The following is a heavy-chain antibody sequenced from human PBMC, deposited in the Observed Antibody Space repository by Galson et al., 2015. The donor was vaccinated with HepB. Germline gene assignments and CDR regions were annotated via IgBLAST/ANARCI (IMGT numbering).Heavy chain of an antibody. CDR3: ARVFIGRSSSWYYFDY. Sequence: CAISGDSVSSNSAAWNWIRQSPSRGLEWLGRTYYRSKWYNDYAVSVKSRITINPDTSKNQFSLQLNSVTPEDTAVYYCARVFIGRSSSWYYFDYWGQGTLVTVSS. CDR2: TYYRSKWYN. J-gene: IGHJ4*02. V-gene: IGHV6-1*01. CDR1: GDSVSSNSAA. D-gene: IGHD6-13*01.